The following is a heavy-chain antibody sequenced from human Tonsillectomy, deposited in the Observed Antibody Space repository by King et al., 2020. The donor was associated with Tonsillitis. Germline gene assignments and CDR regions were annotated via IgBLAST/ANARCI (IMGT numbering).Heavy chain of an antibody. Sequence: VQLVESGAEVKKPGESLKISCKGSGYSFTSYWIGWVRQMPGKGLEWMGIIYPGDSDTRYSPSLQGQVTIPAAKSISTSYLQWGSLKASDTAMYYCARVYSSGSTDAFDIWGQGTMVTVSS. CDR3: ARVYSSGSTDAFDI. V-gene: IGHV5-51*01. J-gene: IGHJ3*02. CDR1: GYSFTSYW. D-gene: IGHD3-22*01. CDR2: IYPGDSDT.